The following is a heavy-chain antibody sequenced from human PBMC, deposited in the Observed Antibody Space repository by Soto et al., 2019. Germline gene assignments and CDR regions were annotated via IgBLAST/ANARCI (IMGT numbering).Heavy chain of an antibody. D-gene: IGHD3-9*01. Sequence: EVQLVESGGGLIQPGGSLRLSCAASGFTVSNNYMTWVRQAPGKGLEWVSIIYARGTTYYADSVKGRFTISRDNSDNTLYPHTNNLRAEDTAMYYRARERDATGYILRYWGQGTLVTVSS. CDR1: GFTVSNNY. CDR3: ARERDATGYILRY. V-gene: IGHV3-53*01. CDR2: IYARGTT. J-gene: IGHJ4*02.